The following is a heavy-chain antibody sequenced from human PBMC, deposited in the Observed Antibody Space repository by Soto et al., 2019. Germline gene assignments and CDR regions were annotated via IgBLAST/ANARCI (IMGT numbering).Heavy chain of an antibody. CDR1: GGTFSSYA. D-gene: IGHD5-12*01. J-gene: IGHJ6*02. CDR2: SIPIFGTA. Sequence: QVQLVQSGAEVKKPGSSVKVSCKASGGTFSSYAISWVRQAPGQGLEWMGGSIPIFGTANYEQKFQGRVTITADESTSTVYMELSSLRSEDTGVYYCARAVDIVATINFDYYYYYGMDVWGQGTTVTVSS. V-gene: IGHV1-69*01. CDR3: ARAVDIVATINFDYYYYYGMDV.